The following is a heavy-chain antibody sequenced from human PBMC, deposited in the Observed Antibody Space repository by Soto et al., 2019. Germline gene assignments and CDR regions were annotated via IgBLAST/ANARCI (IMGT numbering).Heavy chain of an antibody. V-gene: IGHV4-31*03. D-gene: IGHD3-10*01. Sequence: QVQLQESGPGLVKPSQTLSLTCTVSGGSISSGGYYWSWIRQHPGKGLEWIGYIYYSGSTYYNPSLKSRVTISVDTSKNQFSLKLSSVTAADTAVYYCARDRGADDNVPPVARDYYYYGMDVWGQGTTVTVSS. CDR1: GGSISSGGYY. CDR3: ARDRGADDNVPPVARDYYYYGMDV. CDR2: IYYSGST. J-gene: IGHJ6*02.